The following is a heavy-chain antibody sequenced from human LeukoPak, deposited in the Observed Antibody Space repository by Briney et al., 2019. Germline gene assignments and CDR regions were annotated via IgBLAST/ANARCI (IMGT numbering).Heavy chain of an antibody. Sequence: GGSLRLSCAASGFTFSSYAMSWVRQAPGKGLEWVSAISGSGGSTYYADSVKGRFTISRDNSKNTLYLQMNSLRAEDTAVYYCARAHIAAAGTTPSYFDYWGQGTLVTVSS. CDR1: GFTFSSYA. V-gene: IGHV3-23*01. CDR2: ISGSGGST. CDR3: ARAHIAAAGTTPSYFDY. D-gene: IGHD6-13*01. J-gene: IGHJ4*02.